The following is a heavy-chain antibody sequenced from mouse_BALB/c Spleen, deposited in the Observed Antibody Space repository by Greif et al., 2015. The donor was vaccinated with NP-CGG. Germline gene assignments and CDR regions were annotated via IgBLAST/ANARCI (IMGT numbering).Heavy chain of an antibody. V-gene: IGHV1-26*01. Sequence: EVQLQQSGPDLVKPGASVKISCKASGYSFTGYYMHWVKQSHGKSLEWIGRVNPNNGGTSYNQKFKGKAILTVDKSSSTAYMELRSLTSEDSAVYYCAREYYGYGGVNWYFDVWGAGTTVTVSS. CDR1: GYSFTGYY. D-gene: IGHD1-2*01. CDR3: AREYYGYGGVNWYFDV. CDR2: VNPNNGGT. J-gene: IGHJ1*01.